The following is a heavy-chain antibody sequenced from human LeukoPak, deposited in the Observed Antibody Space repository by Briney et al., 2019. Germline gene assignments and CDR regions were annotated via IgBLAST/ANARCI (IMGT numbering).Heavy chain of an antibody. CDR3: AKEYYYDSVLDY. V-gene: IGHV3-30*18. CDR2: ISYDGSNK. D-gene: IGHD3-22*01. Sequence: PGGSLRLSCAASGFTFSNAWMSWVRQAPGKGLEWVAVISYDGSNKYYADSVKGRFTISRDNSKNTLYLQMNSLRAEDTAVYYCAKEYYYDSVLDYWGQGTLVTVSS. J-gene: IGHJ4*02. CDR1: GFTFSNAW.